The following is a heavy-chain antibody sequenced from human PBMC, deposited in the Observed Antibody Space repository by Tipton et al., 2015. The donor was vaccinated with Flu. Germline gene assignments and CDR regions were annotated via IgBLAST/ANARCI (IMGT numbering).Heavy chain of an antibody. J-gene: IGHJ4*02. V-gene: IGHV4-39*07. Sequence: TLSLTCTVSGGSISSSSYYWGWIRQPPGKGLEWIGSIYYSGSTYYNPSLKSRVTISVDTSKNQFSLKLSSVTAADTAVYYCARLYSGYDQGYSSSWPDYWGQGPLVTVSS. CDR1: GGSISSSSYY. CDR3: ARLYSGYDQGYSSSWPDY. D-gene: IGHD6-13*01. CDR2: IYYSGST.